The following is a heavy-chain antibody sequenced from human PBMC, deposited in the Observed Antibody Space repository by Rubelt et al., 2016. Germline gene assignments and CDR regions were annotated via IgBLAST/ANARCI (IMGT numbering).Heavy chain of an antibody. D-gene: IGHD6-13*01. V-gene: IGHV3-23*01. CDR3: AKDRVGSLFSLDS. J-gene: IGHJ4*02. CDR1: GFTFSRYA. Sequence: SRGGLVQPGGSLRVSCAASGFTFSRYAMNWVRQAPGKGLEWVAAISGSGGSTFYADSVKGRFTIARDNSKNTLYLQMNSLRAEDTAVYYCAKDRVGSLFSLDSWGQGTLVTVST. CDR2: ISGSGGST.